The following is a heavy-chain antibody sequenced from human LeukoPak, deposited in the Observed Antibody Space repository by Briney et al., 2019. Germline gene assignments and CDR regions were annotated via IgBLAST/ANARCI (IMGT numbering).Heavy chain of an antibody. CDR2: IGGDGDAT. V-gene: IGHV3-43*02. CDR3: AQGRTTYFGELLPLN. Sequence: GGSLRLSCGASGFTFGDYAMHWVRQAPGKGLEWVSLIGGDGDATYYTASVKGRFTISRDNSKNSLFLQMNSLTTEDTALYYCAQGRTTYFGELLPLNWGQGTLVTVSS. D-gene: IGHD3-10*01. J-gene: IGHJ4*02. CDR1: GFTFGDYA.